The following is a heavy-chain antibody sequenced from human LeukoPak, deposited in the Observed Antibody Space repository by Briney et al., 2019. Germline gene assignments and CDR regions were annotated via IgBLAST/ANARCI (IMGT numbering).Heavy chain of an antibody. D-gene: IGHD6-6*01. J-gene: IGHJ4*02. V-gene: IGHV3-7*01. CDR1: GFTFSSYW. CDR2: IKEDGSEK. Sequence: GGSLRLSCAASGFTFSSYWMSWVRQAPGKGLERVANIKEDGSEKYYVDSVKGRFTISRDNAKSSLYLQMNSLRAEDTAVYYCARDREARRYQDLDYWGQGTLVTVSS. CDR3: ARDREARRYQDLDY.